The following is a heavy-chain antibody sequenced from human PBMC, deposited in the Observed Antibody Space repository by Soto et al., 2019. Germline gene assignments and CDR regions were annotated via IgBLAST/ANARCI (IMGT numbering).Heavy chain of an antibody. CDR2: ISAYNGNT. D-gene: IGHD6-13*01. CDR3: ARDVNAAAGTGARYYYYGMDV. V-gene: IGHV1-18*01. Sequence: ASVKVSCKASGYTFTSYGISWVRQAPGQGLEWMGRISAYNGNTNYAQKLQGRVTMTTDTSTSTAYMELRSLRSDDTAVYYCARDVNAAAGTGARYYYYGMDVWGQGTTVTVSS. J-gene: IGHJ6*02. CDR1: GYTFTSYG.